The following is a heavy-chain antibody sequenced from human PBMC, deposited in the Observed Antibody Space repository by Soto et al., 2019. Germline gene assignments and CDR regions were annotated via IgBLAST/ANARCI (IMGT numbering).Heavy chain of an antibody. CDR1: GGTFSSYT. D-gene: IGHD2-2*01. J-gene: IGHJ3*02. CDR3: ASQGPDCSSTSCYSELDAFDI. CDR2: IIPILGIA. V-gene: IGHV1-69*02. Sequence: QVQLVQSGAEVKKPGSSVKVSCKACGGTFSSYTISWVRQAPGQGLEWMGRIIPILGIANYAQKFQGRVTITADKSTSTAYMELSSLRSEDTAVYYCASQGPDCSSTSCYSELDAFDIWGQGTMVTVSS.